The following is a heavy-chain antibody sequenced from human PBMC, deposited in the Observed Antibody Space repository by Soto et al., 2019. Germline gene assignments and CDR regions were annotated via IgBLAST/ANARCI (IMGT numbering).Heavy chain of an antibody. V-gene: IGHV1-69*08. J-gene: IGHJ6*03. D-gene: IGHD2-2*01. CDR1: GGTFSSYT. Sequence: QVQLVQSGAEVKKPGSSVKVSCKASGGTFSSYTISWVRQAPGQGLEWMGRIIPILGIANYAQKFQGRVTITADKSTSTAYMELSSPRSEDTAVYYCARERAYCSSTSCYVRAYYYYMDVWGKGTTVTVSS. CDR3: ARERAYCSSTSCYVRAYYYYMDV. CDR2: IIPILGIA.